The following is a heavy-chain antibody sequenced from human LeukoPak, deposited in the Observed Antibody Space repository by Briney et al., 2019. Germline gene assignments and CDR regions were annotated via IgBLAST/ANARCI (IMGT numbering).Heavy chain of an antibody. Sequence: GGSLRLSCAASGFVFSSYGMYWVRQAPGKGLEWVAFIRFDGSDKYYADSVKGRFTISRVNSKNTLYLQMNTLRPEDTGIYYCARLLTSSLLGAFREDDNWGQETLVTVSS. CDR2: IRFDGSDK. D-gene: IGHD1-26*01. CDR1: GFVFSSYG. CDR3: ARLLTSSLLGAFREDDN. V-gene: IGHV3-30*02. J-gene: IGHJ4*02.